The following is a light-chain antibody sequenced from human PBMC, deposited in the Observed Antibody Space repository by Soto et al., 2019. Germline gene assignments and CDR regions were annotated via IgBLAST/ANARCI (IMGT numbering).Light chain of an antibody. J-gene: IGKJ2*01. CDR1: QSVSSIN. Sequence: EIVLTQSPATLSLSPGERATLSCRASQSVSSINLAWYQQKPGQAPRLVISGASSRAAGLPARFSGSGSGTYFTLTISRLEPEDFAFYYCQHYDDSPPRYTFGQGTKLEIK. CDR2: GAS. CDR3: QHYDDSPPRYT. V-gene: IGKV3-20*01.